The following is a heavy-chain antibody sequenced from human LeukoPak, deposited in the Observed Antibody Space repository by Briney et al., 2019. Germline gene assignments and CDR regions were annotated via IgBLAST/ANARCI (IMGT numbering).Heavy chain of an antibody. CDR3: ARDHDYYDSSGYSYYFDY. CDR2: TYYRSKWYN. CDR1: GDSVSSNSAA. V-gene: IGHV6-1*01. D-gene: IGHD3-22*01. Sequence: SQTLSLTCAISGDSVSSNSAAWNWIRQSPSRGLEWLGRTYYRSKWYNDYAVSVKSRITINPDTSKNQFSLQLNSVTPEDTAVYYCARDHDYYDSSGYSYYFDYWGQGILVTVSS. J-gene: IGHJ4*02.